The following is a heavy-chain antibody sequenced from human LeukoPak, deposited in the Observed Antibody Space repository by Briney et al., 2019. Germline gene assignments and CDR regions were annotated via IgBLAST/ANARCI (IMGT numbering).Heavy chain of an antibody. J-gene: IGHJ6*03. CDR3: AREITNFEYSSSSELRYYMDV. CDR1: GFTFSSYS. V-gene: IGHV3-48*01. D-gene: IGHD6-6*01. Sequence: GGSLRLSCAASGFTFSSYSMNWVRQAPGKGLEWVSYISSSSSTIYYADSVKGRFTISRDNAKNSLYLQMNSLRAEDMAVYYCAREITNFEYSSSSELRYYMDVWGKGTTVTISS. CDR2: ISSSSSTI.